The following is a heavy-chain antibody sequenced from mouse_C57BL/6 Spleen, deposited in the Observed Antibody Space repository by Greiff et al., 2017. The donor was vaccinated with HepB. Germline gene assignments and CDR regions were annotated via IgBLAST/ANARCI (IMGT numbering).Heavy chain of an antibody. J-gene: IGHJ2*01. V-gene: IGHV1-26*01. CDR1: GYTFTDYY. CDR3: ARKGGRKGFDY. Sequence: EVQLQQSGPELVKPGASVKISCKASGYTFTDYYMNWVKQSHGKSLEWIGDINPNNGGTSYNQKFKGKATLTVDKSSSTAYMELRSLTSEDSAVYYCARKGGRKGFDYGGQGTTLTVSS. CDR2: INPNNGGT.